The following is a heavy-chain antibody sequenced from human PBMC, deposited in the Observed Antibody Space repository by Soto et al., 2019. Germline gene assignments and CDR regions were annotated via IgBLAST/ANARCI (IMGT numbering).Heavy chain of an antibody. CDR1: GFTFSNYA. V-gene: IGHV3-23*01. D-gene: IGHD1-1*01. Sequence: GGSLRLSCAASGFTFSNYAMSWVRQAPGKGLEWVSSISVSAGSKFYADPVKGRFTISRDESRNTLSLQMNSLRAEDTAVYYCAKGPWQLSYYYYYGMDVWGQGTTVTVSS. J-gene: IGHJ6*02. CDR2: ISVSAGSK. CDR3: AKGPWQLSYYYYYGMDV.